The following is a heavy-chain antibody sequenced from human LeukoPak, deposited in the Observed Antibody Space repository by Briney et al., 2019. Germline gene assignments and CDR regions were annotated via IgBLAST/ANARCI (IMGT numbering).Heavy chain of an antibody. V-gene: IGHV3-74*01. J-gene: IGHJ4*02. Sequence: PGGSLRLSCAASGFTFSSQWMHWVRQAPGKGLVWVSRISNDGSNTNYADSVKGRFTVSRDNAKNSLYLQMKSLRAEDTAIYYCARGLHSRLYDSSGYYPYWGQGTLVTVSS. CDR2: ISNDGSNT. D-gene: IGHD3-22*01. CDR1: GFTFSSQW. CDR3: ARGLHSRLYDSSGYYPY.